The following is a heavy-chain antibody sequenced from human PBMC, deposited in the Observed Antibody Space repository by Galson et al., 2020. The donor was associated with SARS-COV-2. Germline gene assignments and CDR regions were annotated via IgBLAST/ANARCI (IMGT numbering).Heavy chain of an antibody. D-gene: IGHD3-16*01. CDR1: GFTFSDYT. Sequence: ESLKISCAASGFTFSDYTMIWVRQAPGKGLEWVSSIFGSGSYRYYADSVKGRFTISRDSAKSSLYLQMNSLGADDTAVYYCARDLGPAPMIKWYFDLWGRGALVTVSS. J-gene: IGHJ2*01. V-gene: IGHV3-21*01. CDR2: IFGSGSYR. CDR3: ARDLGPAPMIKWYFDL.